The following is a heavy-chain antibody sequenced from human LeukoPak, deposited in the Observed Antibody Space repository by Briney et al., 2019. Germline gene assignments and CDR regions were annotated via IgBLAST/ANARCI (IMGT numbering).Heavy chain of an antibody. CDR2: IIPIFGTA. CDR3: ARNYYDFWSTPYGMDV. Sequence: ASVKVSCKASGGTFSSYAISWVRQAPGQGLEWMGGIIPIFGTANYAQKFQGRVTITADESTSTAYMELSSLRSEDTAVYYCARNYYDFWSTPYGMDVWGQGTTVIVSS. D-gene: IGHD3-3*01. CDR1: GGTFSSYA. J-gene: IGHJ6*02. V-gene: IGHV1-69*13.